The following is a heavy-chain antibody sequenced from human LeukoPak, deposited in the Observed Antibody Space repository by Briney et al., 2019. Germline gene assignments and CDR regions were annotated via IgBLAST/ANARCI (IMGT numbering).Heavy chain of an antibody. D-gene: IGHD7-27*01. J-gene: IGHJ4*02. CDR2: MSPNSGDT. Sequence: ASVKVSCKASGYTFTSYDFNWVRQATGQRPEWMGWMSPNSGDTGYAQKFQDRVTMTRNTSISTAYMELSSLRSDDTAVYYCARGPPNWGYDYWGPGTLVTVSP. CDR3: ARGPPNWGYDY. CDR1: GYTFTSYD. V-gene: IGHV1-8*01.